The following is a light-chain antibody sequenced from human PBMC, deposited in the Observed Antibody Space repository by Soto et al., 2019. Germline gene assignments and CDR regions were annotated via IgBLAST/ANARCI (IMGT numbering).Light chain of an antibody. CDR3: SSYTSSSTLV. V-gene: IGLV2-14*01. Sequence: QSALTQPASVSGSPGQSITISCTGTSSDVGDYNYVTWYQQHPGKAPKLMIYEVSNRPSGVSNRFSGSKSGNTASLTISGLQAEDEADYYCSSYTSSSTLVFGGGTKLTVL. CDR1: SSDVGDYNY. J-gene: IGLJ2*01. CDR2: EVS.